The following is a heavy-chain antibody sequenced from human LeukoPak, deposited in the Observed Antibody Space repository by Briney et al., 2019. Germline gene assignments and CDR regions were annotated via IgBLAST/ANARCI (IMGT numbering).Heavy chain of an antibody. Sequence: GGSLRLSCAASRFTFSSYAMSWVRQAPGKGLEWVARIWHDGSNDDYADSVKGRFTISRDNSKNTLYLQMNSLRAEDTAIYYCAKVTGDYYDTSGAFDYWGQGTLVTVSS. CDR1: RFTFSSYA. J-gene: IGHJ4*02. D-gene: IGHD3-22*01. CDR3: AKVTGDYYDTSGAFDY. V-gene: IGHV3-33*06. CDR2: IWHDGSND.